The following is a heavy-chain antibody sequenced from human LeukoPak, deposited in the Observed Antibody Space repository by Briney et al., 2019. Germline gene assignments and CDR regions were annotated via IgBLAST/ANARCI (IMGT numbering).Heavy chain of an antibody. Sequence: PSETLSLTCTVSGGSISSYYWSWVRQPPGKGLEWIGYIYYSGSTNYNPSLKSRVTISVDTSKNQFSLKLSSVTAADTAVYYCARERAYSSSWYYGMDVWGQGTTVTVSS. CDR3: ARERAYSSSWYYGMDV. CDR2: IYYSGST. J-gene: IGHJ6*02. CDR1: GGSISSYY. V-gene: IGHV4-59*01. D-gene: IGHD6-13*01.